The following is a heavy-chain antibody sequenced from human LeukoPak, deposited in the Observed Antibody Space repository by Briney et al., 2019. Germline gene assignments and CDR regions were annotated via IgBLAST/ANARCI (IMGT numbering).Heavy chain of an antibody. J-gene: IGHJ4*02. V-gene: IGHV4-34*01. Sequence: SETLSLTCAVYGGSFSGYYWSWVRQPPGKGLEWIGEINHSGSTNYNPSLKSRVTISVDTSKNQFSLKLSSVTAADTAVYYCARNLGYSSSSWGEDWGQGTLVTVSS. CDR1: GGSFSGYY. CDR2: INHSGST. CDR3: ARNLGYSSSSWGED. D-gene: IGHD6-6*01.